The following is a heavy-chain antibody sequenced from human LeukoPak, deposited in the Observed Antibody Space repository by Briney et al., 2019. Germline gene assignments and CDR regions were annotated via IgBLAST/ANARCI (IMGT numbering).Heavy chain of an antibody. Sequence: PGGSLRLSCAASGFTFSSYSMNWVRQAPGKGLEWVSTISGSGGNTYYADSVKGRFTISRDNPKNTLSLQMNSLRAEDTAIYYCAKEKETTAPYNWFDPWGQGTLVTVSS. CDR2: ISGSGGNT. D-gene: IGHD4-11*01. J-gene: IGHJ5*02. CDR3: AKEKETTAPYNWFDP. CDR1: GFTFSSYS. V-gene: IGHV3-23*01.